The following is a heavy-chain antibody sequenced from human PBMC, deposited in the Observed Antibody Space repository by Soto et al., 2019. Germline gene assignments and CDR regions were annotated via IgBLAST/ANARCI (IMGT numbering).Heavy chain of an antibody. D-gene: IGHD3-22*01. V-gene: IGHV4-59*01. CDR1: VGSISSYY. Sequence: PSETLSLTCTVSVGSISSYYWSWIRQPPGKGLEWIGYIYYSGSTNYNPSLKSRVTISVDTSKNQFSLKLSSVTAADTALYYCARDLYYYDSSGYYRYFDSWGQGTLVTVSS. CDR3: ARDLYYYDSSGYYRYFDS. CDR2: IYYSGST. J-gene: IGHJ4*02.